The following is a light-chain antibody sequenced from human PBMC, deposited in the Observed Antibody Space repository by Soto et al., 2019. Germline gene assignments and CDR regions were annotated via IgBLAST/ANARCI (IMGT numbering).Light chain of an antibody. V-gene: IGKV1-39*01. CDR3: QQRGT. CDR2: ATS. Sequence: DTQMTQSPSSLPASVGDRVTITCRTSQTVAKSLNWYQQKPGKAPDLLIYATSHLHSEVPSRFSGSESGTDFTLTISSLQPEDVATYYCQQRGTFGLGTKVDIK. J-gene: IGKJ1*01. CDR1: QTVAKS.